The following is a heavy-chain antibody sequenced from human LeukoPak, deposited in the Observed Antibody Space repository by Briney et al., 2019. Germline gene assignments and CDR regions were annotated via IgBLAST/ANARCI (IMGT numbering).Heavy chain of an antibody. CDR1: GFTFDDYG. V-gene: IGHV3-20*04. CDR2: INWNGGST. CDR3: ARRSGIAVAGAFDY. Sequence: PGGSLRLSCAASGFTFDDYGMSWVRQAPGKGLEWVSGINWNGGSTGYADSVKGRFTISRDNAKNSLYLQMNSLRAEDTALYYCARRSGIAVAGAFDYWGQGTLVTVSS. J-gene: IGHJ4*02. D-gene: IGHD6-19*01.